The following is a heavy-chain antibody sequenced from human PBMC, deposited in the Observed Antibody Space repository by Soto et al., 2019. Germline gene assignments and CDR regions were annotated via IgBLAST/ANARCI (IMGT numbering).Heavy chain of an antibody. J-gene: IGHJ6*03. V-gene: IGHV4-39*01. CDR3: ARLVGEWLSLYYDYYYYVDV. CDR1: GDSISSSIYY. CDR2: IYYGGNT. Sequence: PSETLSLTCTVSGDSISSSIYYWGWIRQPPGKGLVWIGSIYYGGNTYYNPSLKSRVTISVDTSKNPFSLKLSSVTAADTAVYYCARLVGEWLSLYYDYYYYVDVWGKGTTVTVSS. D-gene: IGHD3-3*01.